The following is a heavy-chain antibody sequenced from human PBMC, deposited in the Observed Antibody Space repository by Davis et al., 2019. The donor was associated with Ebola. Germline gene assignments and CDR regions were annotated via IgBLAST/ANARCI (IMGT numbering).Heavy chain of an antibody. V-gene: IGHV3-30*03. D-gene: IGHD3-22*01. Sequence: PGGSLRLSCAASGFTFGSYGMHWVRQAPGKGLEWVAVISYDGSNKYYADSVKGRFTISRDNSKNTLYLQMNSLRAEDTAVYYCARIRDDSAEDYWGQGTLVTVSS. CDR3: ARIRDDSAEDY. CDR1: GFTFGSYG. CDR2: ISYDGSNK. J-gene: IGHJ4*02.